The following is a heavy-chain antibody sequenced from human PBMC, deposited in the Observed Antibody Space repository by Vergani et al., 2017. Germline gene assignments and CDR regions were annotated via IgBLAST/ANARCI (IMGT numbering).Heavy chain of an antibody. V-gene: IGHV1-2*02. D-gene: IGHD4-17*01. CDR3: ARAATVTTHPFDY. Sequence: QVQLVQSGAEVKKPGASVKVSCKASGYTFTGYYMHWVRQAPGQGLEWMGWINPNSGGTNYAQKFQGRVTMTREPSISTAYMELSRLRSDDTAVYYCARAATVTTHPFDYWGQGTLVTVSS. CDR2: INPNSGGT. CDR1: GYTFTGYY. J-gene: IGHJ4*02.